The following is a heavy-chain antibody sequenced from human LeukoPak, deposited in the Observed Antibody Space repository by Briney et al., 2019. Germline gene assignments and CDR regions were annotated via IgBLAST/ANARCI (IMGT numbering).Heavy chain of an antibody. CDR2: ISGGGSGT. J-gene: IGHJ6*02. CDR3: AKDTGMDV. CDR1: GFTFSSYA. V-gene: IGHV3-23*01. Sequence: GGSLRLSYAPSGFTFSSYAMSWVRQAPGKGLEWVAVISGGGSGTYYADSVKGRFTISRDNSKNTLYLQMNSLRAEDTAVYYCAKDTGMDVWGQGTTVTVSS.